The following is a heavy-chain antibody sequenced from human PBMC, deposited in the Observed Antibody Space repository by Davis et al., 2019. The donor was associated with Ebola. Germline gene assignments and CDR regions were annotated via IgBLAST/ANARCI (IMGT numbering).Heavy chain of an antibody. V-gene: IGHV4-39*01. D-gene: IGHD6-13*01. J-gene: IGHJ5*02. Sequence: MPSETLSLTCTVSGGSISSSSYYWGWIRQPPGKGLEWIGSIYYSGSTYYNPSLKSRVTISVDTSKNQFSLKLSSVTAAVTAVYYCASRQAAPDRGPWFDPWGQGTLVTVSS. CDR1: GGSISSSSYY. CDR3: ASRQAAPDRGPWFDP. CDR2: IYYSGST.